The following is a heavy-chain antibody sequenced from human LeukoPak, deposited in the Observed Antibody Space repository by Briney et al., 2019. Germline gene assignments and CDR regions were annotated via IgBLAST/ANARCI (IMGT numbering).Heavy chain of an antibody. J-gene: IGHJ4*02. D-gene: IGHD2-21*02. CDR1: GGTFSSYA. CDR3: ARDSCGGDCYSRPGYYFDY. Sequence: SVKVSCKASGGTFSSYAISWVRQAPGQGLEWMGRIIPILGIANYAQKFQGRVTITADKSTSTAYMELSSLRSEDTAVYYCARDSCGGDCYSRPGYYFDYWGQGTLVTVSS. CDR2: IIPILGIA. V-gene: IGHV1-69*04.